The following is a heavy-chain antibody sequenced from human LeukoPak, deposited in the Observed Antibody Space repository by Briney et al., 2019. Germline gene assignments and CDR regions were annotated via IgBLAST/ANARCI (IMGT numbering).Heavy chain of an antibody. V-gene: IGHV1-69*05. D-gene: IGHD3-10*01. CDR2: IIPIFGTA. CDR1: GGTFSSYA. Sequence: SVKVSCKASGGTFSSYAISWVRQAPGQGLEWMGGIIPIFGTANYAQKFQGRVTITTDESTSTAYMELSSLRSEDTAVYYCARAIGSGPGGHFDFWGRGILVPVSS. J-gene: IGHJ4*01. CDR3: ARAIGSGPGGHFDF.